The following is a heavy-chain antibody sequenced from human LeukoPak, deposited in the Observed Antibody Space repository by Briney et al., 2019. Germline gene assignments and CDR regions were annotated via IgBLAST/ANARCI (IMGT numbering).Heavy chain of an antibody. CDR2: ITSSGGGT. CDR1: GFTFSSYA. D-gene: IGHD1-26*01. V-gene: IGHV3-23*01. J-gene: IGHJ4*02. Sequence: GGSLRLSCAASGFTFSSYAMSWVRQAPGKGLEWVSAITSSGGGTYYADSAKGRFTISRDNSKNTLFLQMNSLRADDTAVYYCAKRVGATAFDYWGQGTLVTVSS. CDR3: AKRVGATAFDY.